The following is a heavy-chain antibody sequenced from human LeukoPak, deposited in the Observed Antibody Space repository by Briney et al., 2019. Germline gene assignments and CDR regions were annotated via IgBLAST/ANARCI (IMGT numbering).Heavy chain of an antibody. CDR2: IYADGYT. CDR3: ARDRRGEKDFDV. V-gene: IGHV3-53*04. CDR1: GISVSNDY. Sequence: GGSLRLSCAASGISVSNDYMSWVRQAPGKGLEWVSAIYADGYTRDAASVKGRFSISRHNSKNTVSLQMDNLRPEDTAVYYCARDRRGEKDFDVWGPGTMVTVSS. J-gene: IGHJ3*01.